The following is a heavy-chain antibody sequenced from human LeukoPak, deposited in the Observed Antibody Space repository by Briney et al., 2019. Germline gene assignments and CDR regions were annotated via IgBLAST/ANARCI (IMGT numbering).Heavy chain of an antibody. D-gene: IGHD5-18*01. Sequence: SVKVSCKASGFTFTSSAVQWVRQARGQRLEWIGWIVVGSGNTNYAQKFQERVTITRDMSTSTAYMELSSLRSEDTAVYYCAADPQPVERGYSYGASFDYWGQGTLVTVSS. CDR2: IVVGSGNT. J-gene: IGHJ4*02. CDR1: GFTFTSSA. V-gene: IGHV1-58*01. CDR3: AADPQPVERGYSYGASFDY.